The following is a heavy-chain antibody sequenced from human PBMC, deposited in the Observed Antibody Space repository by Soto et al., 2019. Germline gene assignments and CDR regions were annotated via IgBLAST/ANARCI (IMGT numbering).Heavy chain of an antibody. Sequence: EVQLVESGGGLVQPGESLKLSCATSGFTFSASAMHWVRQVSGKGLEWIARIRSKANNYATTYTASVKGRFTISRDDSENTVYLQMNSLKTEDKAIYYCTKQIYGGNSWGQGTLVTVSS. J-gene: IGHJ4*02. V-gene: IGHV3-73*02. CDR2: IRSKANNYAT. CDR1: GFTFSASA. CDR3: TKQIYGGNS. D-gene: IGHD2-21*01.